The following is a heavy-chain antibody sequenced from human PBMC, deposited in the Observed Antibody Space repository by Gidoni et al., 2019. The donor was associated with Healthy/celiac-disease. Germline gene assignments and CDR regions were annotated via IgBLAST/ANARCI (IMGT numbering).Heavy chain of an antibody. Sequence: EVQLVESGGGLVKPGGSLRLSCAASGFTFSRYSMNWVRQAPGTGLEWVSSISSSSSYIYYADSVKGRFTISRDNAKNSLYLQMNSLRAEDTAVYYCARDLGSYYYDSSGYYYDDYWGQGTLVTVSS. D-gene: IGHD3-22*01. J-gene: IGHJ4*02. CDR3: ARDLGSYYYDSSGYYYDDY. V-gene: IGHV3-21*01. CDR1: GFTFSRYS. CDR2: ISSSSSYI.